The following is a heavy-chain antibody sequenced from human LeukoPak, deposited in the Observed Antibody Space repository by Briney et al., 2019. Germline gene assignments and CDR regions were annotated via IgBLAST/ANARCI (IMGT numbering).Heavy chain of an antibody. D-gene: IGHD3-22*01. Sequence: GASVKVSCKTSGYTFTNFYMHWVRQAPGQGLEWMGIFNPNGDSTAYAQRFQGRVTMTRDTSTSTVYMELSSLRSEDTAVYYCARDSNGGAMIVDYWGQGTLVTVSS. CDR1: GYTFTNFY. CDR2: FNPNGDST. J-gene: IGHJ4*02. CDR3: ARDSNGGAMIVDY. V-gene: IGHV1-46*01.